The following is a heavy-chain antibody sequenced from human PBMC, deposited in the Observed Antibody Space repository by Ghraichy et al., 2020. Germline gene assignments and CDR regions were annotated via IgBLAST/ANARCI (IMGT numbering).Heavy chain of an antibody. CDR3: ATDFEGGNYLGAFDI. CDR1: GYTLTELS. V-gene: IGHV1-24*01. CDR2: FDPEDGET. J-gene: IGHJ3*02. D-gene: IGHD1-7*01. Sequence: ASVKVSCKVSGYTLTELSMHWVRQAPGKGLEWMGGFDPEDGETIYAQKFQGRVTMTEDTSTDTAYMELSSLRSEDTAVYYCATDFEGGNYLGAFDIWGQGTMVTVSS.